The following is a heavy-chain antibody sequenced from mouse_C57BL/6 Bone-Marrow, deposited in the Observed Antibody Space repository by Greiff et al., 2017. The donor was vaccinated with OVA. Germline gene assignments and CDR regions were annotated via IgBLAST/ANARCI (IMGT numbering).Heavy chain of an antibody. D-gene: IGHD3-1*01. V-gene: IGHV1-77*01. Sequence: QVQLQQSGPELVKPGASVKISCKASGYTFTDYYINWVKQRPGQGLEWIGEIYPRSGNTYYNEKFKGKATLTADKSSSTAYMELRSLTSEDSAVYFCARSGGYWGQGTTLTVSS. J-gene: IGHJ2*01. CDR3: ARSGGY. CDR1: GYTFTDYY. CDR2: IYPRSGNT.